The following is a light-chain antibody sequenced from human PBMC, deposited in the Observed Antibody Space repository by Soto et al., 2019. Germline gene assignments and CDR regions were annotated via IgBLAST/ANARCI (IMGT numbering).Light chain of an antibody. CDR3: QQHNSFARS. CDR2: AAS. V-gene: IGKV1-9*01. CDR1: QGISRF. Sequence: DIQLTKSPSFLSASVGDRVTIACRDSQGISRFLVWYQKKPGKARKVLIYAASPLQSGVPSRFSGSGSGTEFTRTVGSLQAEDYAAYYCQQHNSFARSFGQVTKLEIK. J-gene: IGKJ2*01.